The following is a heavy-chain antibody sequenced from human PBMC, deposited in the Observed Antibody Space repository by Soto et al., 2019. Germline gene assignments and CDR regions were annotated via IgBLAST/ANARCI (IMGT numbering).Heavy chain of an antibody. CDR1: GFTFSSYA. CDR2: ISGSGGST. CDR3: ARRGSGSYYDY. J-gene: IGHJ4*02. V-gene: IGHV3-23*01. Sequence: EVQLFESGGGLVQPGGSLRLSCVASGFTFSSYAMRWVRQAPVKGLEWVSAISGSGGSTYYADSVKGRFTISRDNSKNTLYLQMNSLRAEDTAVYYCARRGSGSYYDYWGQGTLVTVSS. D-gene: IGHD1-26*01.